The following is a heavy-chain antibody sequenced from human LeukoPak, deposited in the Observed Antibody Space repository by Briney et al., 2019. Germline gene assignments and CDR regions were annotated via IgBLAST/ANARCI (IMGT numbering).Heavy chain of an antibody. CDR1: DGSIWTFY. Sequence: SETLSLTCSVSDGSIWTFYWSWIRQFPGKGLEWIGYIYYTGNTIYNPSLKSRVAISVDTSKNQFSLRLSSVTAADTAVYYCARQHSGTYYFPFDIWGQGTLVTVSS. J-gene: IGHJ3*02. CDR2: IYYTGNT. CDR3: ARQHSGTYYFPFDI. V-gene: IGHV4-59*08. D-gene: IGHD1-26*01.